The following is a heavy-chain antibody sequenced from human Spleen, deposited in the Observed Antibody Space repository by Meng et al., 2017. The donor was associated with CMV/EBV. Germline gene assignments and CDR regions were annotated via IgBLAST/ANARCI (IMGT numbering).Heavy chain of an antibody. CDR3: ARDRSIWFDP. Sequence: VSCKTSGYSFPSYGISWVRQAPGQGLEWMGRISPYNGNTNYPQKFKGRVILTTETSTTTAYMELRSLRSDDTAVYYCARDRSIWFDPWGQGTLVTVSS. V-gene: IGHV1-18*01. CDR1: GYSFPSYG. J-gene: IGHJ5*02. CDR2: ISPYNGNT. D-gene: IGHD1-26*01.